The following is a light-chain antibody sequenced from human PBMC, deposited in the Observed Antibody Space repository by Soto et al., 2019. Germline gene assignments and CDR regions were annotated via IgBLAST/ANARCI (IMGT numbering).Light chain of an antibody. CDR3: QQYGSSPYT. CDR1: QSVSSSY. Sequence: EIVLTQSPGTLSLSPGERATLSCRASQSVSSSYLARYQQKPGQAPRPLIYGASSRATGIPDRFSGSGSGTXXXXTXXXLEPEYFAXYYCQQYGSSPYTFGQGTKLEIK. CDR2: GAS. V-gene: IGKV3-20*01. J-gene: IGKJ2*01.